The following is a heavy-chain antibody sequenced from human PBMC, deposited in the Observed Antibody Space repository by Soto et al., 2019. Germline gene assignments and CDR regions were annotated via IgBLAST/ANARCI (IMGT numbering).Heavy chain of an antibody. CDR1: GFTFRSSA. J-gene: IGHJ4*02. D-gene: IGHD5-18*01. Sequence: ASVKVSCKTSGFTFRSSAVHWVRQARGHRLQWIGWIDVGSANANYAHMLQERVTISRDMSTSTAYMELSSLRSEDTAVYYCARGGGYSYGYRYWGQGTLVTVSS. CDR2: IDVGSANA. V-gene: IGHV1-58*01. CDR3: ARGGGYSYGYRY.